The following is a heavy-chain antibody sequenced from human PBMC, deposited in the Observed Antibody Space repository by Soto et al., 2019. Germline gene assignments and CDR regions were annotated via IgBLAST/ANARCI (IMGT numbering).Heavy chain of an antibody. Sequence: ASVKVSCKASGYTFTSYYMHWVRQAPGQGLEWMGIINPSGGSTSYAQKFQGRVTMTRDTSTSTVYMELSSLRSEDTAVYYCASSVDILYSSSWYPYVYWFDPWGQGTLVTVSS. V-gene: IGHV1-46*03. J-gene: IGHJ5*02. CDR3: ASSVDILYSSSWYPYVYWFDP. CDR1: GYTFTSYY. D-gene: IGHD6-13*01. CDR2: INPSGGST.